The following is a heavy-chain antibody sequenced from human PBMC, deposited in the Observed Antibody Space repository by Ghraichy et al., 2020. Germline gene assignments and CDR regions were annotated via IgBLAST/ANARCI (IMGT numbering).Heavy chain of an antibody. CDR1: GGSISSSSYY. J-gene: IGHJ4*02. CDR2: IYHSGST. V-gene: IGHV4-30-2*01. CDR3: ARAGVLVHFDY. D-gene: IGHD3-10*01. Sequence: SETLSLTCTVSGGSISSSSYYWGWIRQPPGKGLEWIGYIYHSGSTYYNPSLKSRVTISVDRSKNQFSLKLSSVTAADTAVYYCARAGVLVHFDYWGQGTLVTVSS.